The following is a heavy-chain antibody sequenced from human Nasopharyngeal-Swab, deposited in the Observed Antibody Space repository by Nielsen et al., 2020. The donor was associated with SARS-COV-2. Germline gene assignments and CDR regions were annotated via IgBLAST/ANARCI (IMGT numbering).Heavy chain of an antibody. CDR3: ARGCVLTGPSCYYYGMDV. CDR2: ISSSSSYI. Sequence: GESLKISCAASGFTFSSYSMNWVRQAPGKGLEWVSSISSSSSYIYYADSVKGRFTISRDNAKNSLYLQMNSLRAEDTAVYYCARGCVLTGPSCYYYGMDVWGQGTTVTVFS. D-gene: IGHD3-9*01. CDR1: GFTFSSYS. V-gene: IGHV3-21*01. J-gene: IGHJ6*02.